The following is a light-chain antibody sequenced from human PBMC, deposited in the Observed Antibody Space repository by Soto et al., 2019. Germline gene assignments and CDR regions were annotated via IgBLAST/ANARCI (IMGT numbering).Light chain of an antibody. CDR2: DVS. V-gene: IGLV2-18*02. Sequence: QSVLTQPPSVSGSPGQSVTISCTGTSSDVGSYNRVSWYQQPPGTAPKLMIYDVSNRPSGVPDRFSGSKSGYTASLTISGLQAEDEADYYCSSYTSSSTLVVFGGGTQLTVL. CDR1: SSDVGSYNR. J-gene: IGLJ2*01. CDR3: SSYTSSSTLVV.